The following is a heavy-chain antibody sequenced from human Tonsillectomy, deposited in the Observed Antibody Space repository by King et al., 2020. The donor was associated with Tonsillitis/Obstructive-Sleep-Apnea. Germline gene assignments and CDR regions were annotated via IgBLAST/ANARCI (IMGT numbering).Heavy chain of an antibody. Sequence: VQLVESGGGLVQPGGSLRLSCAASGFTFSSYAMTWVRQAPGKGLEWVSEISGSGGSTYYADSVKGRFTISRDNSKNTLYLQMNSLRAEDTAVYYCAKALFHSSLTAPGYYYYMDVWGKGTTVTVSS. D-gene: IGHD3-3*01. CDR3: AKALFHSSLTAPGYYYYMDV. J-gene: IGHJ6*03. CDR1: GFTFSSYA. V-gene: IGHV3-23*04. CDR2: ISGSGGST.